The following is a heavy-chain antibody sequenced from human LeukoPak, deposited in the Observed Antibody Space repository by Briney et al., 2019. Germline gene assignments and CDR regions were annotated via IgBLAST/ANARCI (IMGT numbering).Heavy chain of an antibody. CDR2: ISSSSSTI. CDR3: ARDPRRDGYNFAFDI. J-gene: IGHJ3*02. V-gene: IGHV3-48*01. Sequence: PGGSLRLSCAASGFTFSSYSMNWVRQAPGKGLEWVSYISSSSSTIYYADSVKGRFTISRDNAKNSLYLQMNSLRAEDTAVYYCARDPRRDGYNFAFDIWGQGTMVTVSS. CDR1: GFTFSSYS. D-gene: IGHD5-24*01.